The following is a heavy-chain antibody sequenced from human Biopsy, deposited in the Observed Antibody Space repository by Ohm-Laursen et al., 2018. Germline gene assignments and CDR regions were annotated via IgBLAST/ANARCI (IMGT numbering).Heavy chain of an antibody. CDR2: IWYDGSNK. J-gene: IGHJ3*02. D-gene: IGHD5-24*01. CDR1: GFTFSIYG. CDR3: AKGQAPDGYNYAFDI. Sequence: SLRLSCAASGFTFSIYGMHWVRQAPGKGLEWVAVIWYDGSNKYYADSVKGRFTISRDNAKNSLYLQMNSLRAEDTALYYCAKGQAPDGYNYAFDIWGQGTMLTVSS. V-gene: IGHV3-33*03.